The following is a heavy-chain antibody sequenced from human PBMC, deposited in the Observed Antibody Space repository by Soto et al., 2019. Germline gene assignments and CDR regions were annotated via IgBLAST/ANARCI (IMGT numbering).Heavy chain of an antibody. CDR3: AREGIGSGWYSPVYYGMDV. Sequence: GGSLRLSCAASGFTFSSYSMNWVRQAPGKGLEWVSSISSSSSYIYYADSVKGRFTISRDNAKNSLYLQMNSLRAEDTAVYYCAREGIGSGWYSPVYYGMDVWGQGTTVTVSS. J-gene: IGHJ6*02. D-gene: IGHD6-19*01. V-gene: IGHV3-21*01. CDR1: GFTFSSYS. CDR2: ISSSSSYI.